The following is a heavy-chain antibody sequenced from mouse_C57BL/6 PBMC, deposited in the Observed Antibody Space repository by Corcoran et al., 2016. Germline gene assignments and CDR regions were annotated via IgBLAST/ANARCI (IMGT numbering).Heavy chain of an antibody. V-gene: IGHV1-19*01. D-gene: IGHD1-1*01. CDR2: INPYNGGT. CDR3: ARSDYIYYYGSSHAMDY. Sequence: EVQLQQSGPVLVKPGASVKMSCKASGYTFTDYYMNWVKQSHGKSLEWIGVINPYNGGTSYNQKFKGKATLTVDKSSSTAYMELNSLTSEDSAVYYCARSDYIYYYGSSHAMDYWGQGTSVTVSS. CDR1: GYTFTDYY. J-gene: IGHJ4*01.